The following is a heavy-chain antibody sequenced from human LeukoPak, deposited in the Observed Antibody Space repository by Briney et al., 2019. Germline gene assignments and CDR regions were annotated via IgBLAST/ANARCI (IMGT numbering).Heavy chain of an antibody. V-gene: IGHV3-21*01. CDR1: GLTFSSYS. CDR3: ARSMTYSGYETEYYFDY. J-gene: IGHJ4*02. CDR2: ISSSSSYI. Sequence: GGSLRLSCAASGLTFSSYSMNWVRQAPGKGLEWVSSISSSSSYIYYADSVKGRFTISRDNAKNSLYLQMNSLRAEDTAVYYCARSMTYSGYETEYYFDYWGQGTLVTVSS. D-gene: IGHD5-12*01.